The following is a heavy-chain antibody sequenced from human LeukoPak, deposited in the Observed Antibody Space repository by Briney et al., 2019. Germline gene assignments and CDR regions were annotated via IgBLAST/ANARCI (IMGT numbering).Heavy chain of an antibody. CDR3: ARGSSTLKYYYYYYMDV. J-gene: IGHJ6*03. CDR1: GYTFTGYY. Sequence: GASVKVSCKASGYTFTGYYMHWVRQAPGQGLEWMGWMNPNSGGTNYAQKFQGRVTMTRDTSISTAYIELSRLRSDDTAVYYCARGSSTLKYYYYYYMDVWGKGTTVTVSS. V-gene: IGHV1-2*02. CDR2: MNPNSGGT. D-gene: IGHD6-13*01.